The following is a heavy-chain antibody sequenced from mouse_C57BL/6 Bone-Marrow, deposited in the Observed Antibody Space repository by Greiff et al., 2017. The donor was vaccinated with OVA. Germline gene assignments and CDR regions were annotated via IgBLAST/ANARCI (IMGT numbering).Heavy chain of an antibody. D-gene: IGHD2-5*01. CDR2: INPNNGGT. CDR3: ARWDYSNYLYYYAMDY. CDR1: GYTFTDYY. V-gene: IGHV1-26*01. J-gene: IGHJ4*01. Sequence: EVQLQQSGPELVKPGASVKISCKASGYTFTDYYMNWVKQSHGKSLEWIGDINPNNGGTSYNQKFKGKATLTVDKSSSTAYMELRSLTSEDSAVYYCARWDYSNYLYYYAMDYWGQGTSVTVSS.